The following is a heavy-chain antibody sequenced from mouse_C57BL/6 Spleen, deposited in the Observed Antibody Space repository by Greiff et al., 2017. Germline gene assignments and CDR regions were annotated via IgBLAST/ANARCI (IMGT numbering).Heavy chain of an antibody. CDR1: GYAFSSYW. J-gene: IGHJ2*01. CDR3: ARSSFPYYGSSYEGYFDY. CDR2: IYPGDGDT. D-gene: IGHD1-1*01. V-gene: IGHV1-80*01. Sequence: VQVVESGAELVKPGASVKISCKASGYAFSSYWMNWVKQRPGKGLEWIGQIYPGDGDTNYNGKFKGKATLTADKSSSTAYMQLSSLTSEDSAVYFCARSSFPYYGSSYEGYFDYWGQGTTLTVSS.